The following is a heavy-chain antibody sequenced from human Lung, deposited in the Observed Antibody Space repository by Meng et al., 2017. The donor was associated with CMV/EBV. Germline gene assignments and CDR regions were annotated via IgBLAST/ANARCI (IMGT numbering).Heavy chain of an antibody. J-gene: IGHJ4*02. CDR1: GGHSKNPNDD. V-gene: IGHV4-31*03. Sequence: CTGAGGHSKNPNDDWSWNRHQTGKGLEWLGYSYYTGAYYNPALASRIFISLDSSSNRYSLTLRAVTAADTALYFCARMRGSGSEDYWGPGTLVTVSS. CDR3: ARMRGSGSEDY. CDR2: SYYTGA. D-gene: IGHD3-10*01.